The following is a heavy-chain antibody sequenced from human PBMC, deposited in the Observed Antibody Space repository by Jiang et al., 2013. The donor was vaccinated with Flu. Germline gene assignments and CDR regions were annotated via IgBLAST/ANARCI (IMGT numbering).Heavy chain of an antibody. V-gene: IGHV4-39*01. J-gene: IGHJ4*02. CDR3: ASHVVGPYSSGWYIGY. D-gene: IGHD6-19*01. CDR2: IYYSGST. Sequence: SIYYSGSTYYNPSLKSRVTISVDTSKNQFSLKLSSVTAADTAVYYCASHVVGPYSSGWYIGYWGQGTLVTVSS.